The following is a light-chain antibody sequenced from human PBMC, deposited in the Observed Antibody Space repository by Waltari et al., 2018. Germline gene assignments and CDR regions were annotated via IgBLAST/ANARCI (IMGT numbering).Light chain of an antibody. CDR2: GVS. CDR3: SSYTSSSTRV. J-gene: IGLJ1*01. CDR1: SSDVGGYKY. V-gene: IGLV2-14*03. Sequence: QSALTQPASVSGSPGQSITISCTGTSSDVGGYKYVSWYQQYPGQAPKVMIYGVSNRPSGVSKRFAGSKSGNTASLTISGLQAEDEADYYCSSYTSSSTRVFGTGTKVTVL.